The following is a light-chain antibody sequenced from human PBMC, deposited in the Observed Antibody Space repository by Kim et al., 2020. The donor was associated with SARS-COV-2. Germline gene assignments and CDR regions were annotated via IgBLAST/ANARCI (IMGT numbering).Light chain of an antibody. CDR3: QQYSDWLT. Sequence: ETVMTQSPPTLSVSPGERATLSCRASQSVTTNLAWYQQKPGQAPRLLIYGAYIRATGTPDRFSGSGSGTEFTLTISSLHSEDFAVYYCQQYSDWLTFGQGTKVDIK. CDR1: QSVTTN. V-gene: IGKV3-15*01. J-gene: IGKJ1*01. CDR2: GAY.